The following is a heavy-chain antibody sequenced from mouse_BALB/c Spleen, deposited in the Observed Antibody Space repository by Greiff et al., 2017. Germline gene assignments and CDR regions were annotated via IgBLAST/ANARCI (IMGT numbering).Heavy chain of an antibody. CDR3: TYGGGAWFAY. CDR2: IYPSDSYT. D-gene: IGHD1-1*02. V-gene: IGHV1-69*02. CDR1: GYTFTSYW. J-gene: IGHJ3*01. Sequence: QVQLQQPGAELVRPGASVKLSCKASGYTFTSYWINWVKQRPGQGLEWIGNIYPSDSYTNYNQKFKDKATLTVDKSSSTAYMQLSSPTSEDSAVYYCTYGGGAWFAYWGQGTLVTVSA.